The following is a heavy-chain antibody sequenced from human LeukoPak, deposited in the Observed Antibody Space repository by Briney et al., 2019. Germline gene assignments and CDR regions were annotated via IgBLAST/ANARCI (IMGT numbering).Heavy chain of an antibody. CDR1: GFTVSNYM. CDR2: IKSDGITI. D-gene: IGHD1-20*01. V-gene: IGHV3-74*01. J-gene: IGHJ4*02. Sequence: GGSLRLSCAASGFTVSNYMMHWVRQAPGKGLVWVSRIKSDGITITYADSVKGRFTISRDNAKNTLYLQMNSLRAEDTAVYYCLRDLNWSLDQWGQGTLVTVSS. CDR3: LRDLNWSLDQ.